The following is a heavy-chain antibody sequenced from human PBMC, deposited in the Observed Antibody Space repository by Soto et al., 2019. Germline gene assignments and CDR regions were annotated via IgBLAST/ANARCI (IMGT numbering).Heavy chain of an antibody. D-gene: IGHD3-3*01. J-gene: IGHJ6*02. CDR1: GFTFSNYA. CDR3: ARGDNFWSGYLFCYGMDV. V-gene: IGHV3-30-3*01. CDR2: ISYDGSNK. Sequence: VGSLRLSCAASGFTFSNYAMHWVRQAPGMGLEWVAIISYDGSNKYYADSVKGRFTISRDNSKNTLYLQMNSLRAEDTAVYYCARGDNFWSGYLFCYGMDVWGQGTTVTVSS.